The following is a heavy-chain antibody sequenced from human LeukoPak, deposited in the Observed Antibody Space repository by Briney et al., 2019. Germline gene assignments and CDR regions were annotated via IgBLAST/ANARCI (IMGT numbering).Heavy chain of an antibody. CDR1: GGSISSGDYY. Sequence: SQTLFLTCTVSGGSISSGDYYWSWIRQPPGKGLEWIGYIYYSGSTYYNPSLKSRVTISVDTSKNQFSLKLSSVTAADTAVYYCARGEGSSYYYGSGSSYNWFDPWGQGTLVTVSS. D-gene: IGHD3-10*01. CDR3: ARGEGSSYYYGSGSSYNWFDP. CDR2: IYYSGST. V-gene: IGHV4-30-4*01. J-gene: IGHJ5*02.